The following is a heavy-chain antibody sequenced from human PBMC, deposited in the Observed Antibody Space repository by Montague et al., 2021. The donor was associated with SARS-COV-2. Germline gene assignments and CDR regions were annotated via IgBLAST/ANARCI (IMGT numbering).Heavy chain of an antibody. V-gene: IGHV4-31*03. CDR3: ARARITMIVVVNAFDI. Sequence: TLSLTCTVSGGSISSGGYYWSWIRQHPGKGLEWIGYIYYSGSTYYKPSLKSRVTISVDTSKNQFSLKLSSVTAADTAVYYCARARITMIVVVNAFDIWGQGTMVTVSS. D-gene: IGHD3-22*01. CDR2: IYYSGST. J-gene: IGHJ3*02. CDR1: GGSISSGGYY.